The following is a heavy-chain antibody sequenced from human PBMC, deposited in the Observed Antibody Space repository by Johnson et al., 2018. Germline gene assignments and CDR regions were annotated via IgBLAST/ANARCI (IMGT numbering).Heavy chain of an antibody. CDR1: GFTFSAYW. J-gene: IGHJ3*02. D-gene: IGHD3-10*01. V-gene: IGHV3-7*01. Sequence: VQLQESGGGLVQPGGSLRLSCATSGFTFSAYWMSWVRQAPGKGLEWVANIKQYGREKFHLDSVRGRFTISRENAINSLYLQMNSLRVGDTAVYYCARSGGTLDHGSKGAFDIWGQGTMVTVS. CDR2: IKQYGREK. CDR3: ARSGGTLDHGSKGAFDI.